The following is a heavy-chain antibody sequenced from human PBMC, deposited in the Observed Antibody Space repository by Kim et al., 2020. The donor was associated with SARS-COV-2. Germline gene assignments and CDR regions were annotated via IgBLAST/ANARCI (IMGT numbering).Heavy chain of an antibody. Sequence: GGSLRLSCAASGFTVSSNYMSWVRQAPGKGLEWVSVIYSGGSTYYADSVKGRFTISRDNSKNTLYLQMNSLRAEDTTVYYCASGNSSGIDYFDYWGQGTLVTVSS. CDR3: ASGNSSGIDYFDY. CDR1: GFTVSSNY. J-gene: IGHJ4*02. V-gene: IGHV3-53*01. CDR2: IYSGGST. D-gene: IGHD6-19*01.